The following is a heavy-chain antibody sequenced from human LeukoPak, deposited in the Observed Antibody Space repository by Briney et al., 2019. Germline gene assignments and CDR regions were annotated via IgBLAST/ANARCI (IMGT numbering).Heavy chain of an antibody. Sequence: ASVKVSCKASGYTFTSYGISWVRQAPGQGLEWKGWISAYNGNTNYAQKLQGRVTMTTDTSTSTAYMELRSLRSDDTAVYYCARPLGPYYYDSSGYYYYWGQGTLVTVSS. CDR2: ISAYNGNT. D-gene: IGHD3-22*01. J-gene: IGHJ4*02. CDR1: GYTFTSYG. CDR3: ARPLGPYYYDSSGYYYY. V-gene: IGHV1-18*01.